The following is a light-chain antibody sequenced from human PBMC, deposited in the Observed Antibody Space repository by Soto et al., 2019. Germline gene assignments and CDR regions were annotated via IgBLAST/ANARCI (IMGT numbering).Light chain of an antibody. CDR2: AAS. J-gene: IGKJ1*01. CDR3: QHYYNYPWT. Sequence: AVLLTQSPSSFSASTGDRATITCRASQDIHNYLAWYQQVPGKAPKLLLYAASILQTGVPSRFSGSGSGTDFTLTIDGRQSEDFATYFCQHYYNYPWTFGQGTKVE. CDR1: QDIHNY. V-gene: IGKV1-8*01.